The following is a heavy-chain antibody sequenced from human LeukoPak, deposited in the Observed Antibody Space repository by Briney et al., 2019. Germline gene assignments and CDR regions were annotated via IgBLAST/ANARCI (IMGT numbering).Heavy chain of an antibody. J-gene: IGHJ4*02. CDR2: IWYDGSNK. CDR3: ARDANQGDYYGSGSPSYYFDY. CDR1: GFTFSSYG. Sequence: GGSLRLSCAASGFTFSSYGMHWVRQAPGKGLEWVAVIWYDGSNKYYADSVKGRFTISRDNSKTTLYLQMNSLRAEDTAVYYCARDANQGDYYGSGSPSYYFDYWGQGTLVTVSS. V-gene: IGHV3-33*01. D-gene: IGHD3-10*01.